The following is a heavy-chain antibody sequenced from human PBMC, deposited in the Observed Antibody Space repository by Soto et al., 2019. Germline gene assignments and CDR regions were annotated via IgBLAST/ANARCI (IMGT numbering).Heavy chain of an antibody. D-gene: IGHD3-16*02. CDR2: ISYDGSDK. J-gene: IGHJ4*02. CDR1: GFTFSYYA. V-gene: IGHV3-30*18. CDR3: AKALGELSPESFDY. Sequence: ESGGGVVQPGRSLRLSCAASGFTFSYYAMHWVRQAPGKGLEWVAVISYDGSDKYYADSVKGRFTISRDNSKNTLNLQMNSLRADDTAVYYCAKALGELSPESFDYWGQGTLITVSS.